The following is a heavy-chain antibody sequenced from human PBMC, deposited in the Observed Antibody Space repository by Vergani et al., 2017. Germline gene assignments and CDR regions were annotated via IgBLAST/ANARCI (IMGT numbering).Heavy chain of an antibody. Sequence: QLQLQESGSGLVKPSQTLSLTCAVSGGSISSGGYSWSWIRQPPGKGLEWIGYIYHSGSTYYNPSLKSRVTISVDRSKNQFSLKLSSVTAADTAVYYCARSRVVTAIQGGFDPWGQGTLVTVSS. CDR2: IYHSGST. CDR3: ARSRVVTAIQGGFDP. J-gene: IGHJ5*02. D-gene: IGHD2-21*02. CDR1: GGSISSGGYS. V-gene: IGHV4-30-2*01.